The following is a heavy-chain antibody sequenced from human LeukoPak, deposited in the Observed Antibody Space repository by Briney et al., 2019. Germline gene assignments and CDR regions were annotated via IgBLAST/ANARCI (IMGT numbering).Heavy chain of an antibody. Sequence: GGSLRLSYAASGFTVSSNYMSWVRQAPGKGLEWVSVIYSGGSTYYADSVKGRFTISRDNSKNTLYLQMNSLRAEDTAVYYCARVVKDYVWGSYVMDAFDIWGQGTMVTVSS. CDR3: ARVVKDYVWGSYVMDAFDI. D-gene: IGHD3-16*01. J-gene: IGHJ3*02. CDR2: IYSGGST. CDR1: GFTVSSNY. V-gene: IGHV3-66*01.